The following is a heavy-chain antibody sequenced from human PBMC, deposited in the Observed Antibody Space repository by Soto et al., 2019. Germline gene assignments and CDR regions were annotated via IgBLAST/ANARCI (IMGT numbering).Heavy chain of an antibody. Sequence: QVQLVQSGAEVKKPGSSVKVSCKASGGTFSSYALSWVRQAPGQGLEWMGGIIPSFGTANYAQKLQGRVTITADESTSTGYMELSILRSEDTAVYYCARNHGSLVPAATGGYFYYGLDVWGQGTTVIVSS. CDR2: IIPSFGTA. CDR1: GGTFSSYA. CDR3: ARNHGSLVPAATGGYFYYGLDV. D-gene: IGHD2-2*01. J-gene: IGHJ6*02. V-gene: IGHV1-69*01.